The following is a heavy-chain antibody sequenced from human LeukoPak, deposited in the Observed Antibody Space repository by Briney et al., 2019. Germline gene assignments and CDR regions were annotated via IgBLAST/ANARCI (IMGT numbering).Heavy chain of an antibody. CDR3: ARSCRILDIVATIRARLGGNGFDI. V-gene: IGHV4-39*07. Sequence: PSETLSLTCTVSGGSISGSSYYWGWIRQPPGKGLEWIGSIYHSGSTYYNPSLKSRVTIAVETSKNQFSLKLSSVTAADKAVYYCARSCRILDIVATIRARLGGNGFDIWGQGTMVTVSS. CDR1: GGSISGSSYY. D-gene: IGHD5-12*01. J-gene: IGHJ3*02. CDR2: IYHSGST.